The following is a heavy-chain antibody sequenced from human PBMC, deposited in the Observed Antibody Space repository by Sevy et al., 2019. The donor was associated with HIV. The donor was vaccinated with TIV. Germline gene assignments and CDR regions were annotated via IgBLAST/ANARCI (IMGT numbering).Heavy chain of an antibody. Sequence: GGYLRLSCIESGFTLSNYDIHWVRQAAGKGLEWVAFIQYDGSIQYYADSVKGRFTISRDNSKNTLYLQMNSLRPEDTAIYYCAKRGSKSGYALGYWGQGILVTVSS. J-gene: IGHJ4*02. CDR1: GFTLSNYD. CDR3: AKRGSKSGYALGY. D-gene: IGHD5-12*01. V-gene: IGHV3-30*02. CDR2: IQYDGSIQ.